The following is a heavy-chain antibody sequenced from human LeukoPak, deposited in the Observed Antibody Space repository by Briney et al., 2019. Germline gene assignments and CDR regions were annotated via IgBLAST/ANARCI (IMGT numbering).Heavy chain of an antibody. CDR2: IKEDGSAK. D-gene: IGHD5-12*01. V-gene: IGHV3-7*01. J-gene: IGHJ4*02. Sequence: GGSLRLSCAASGFRFSSYWMSWVRQAPGKGLEWLANIKEDGSAKYYLDSVKGRFTISRDNSKNSLYLQMNSLRAEDTAVYYCARANRVDIVATRLPDRIDYWGQGTLVTVSS. CDR1: GFRFSSYW. CDR3: ARANRVDIVATRLPDRIDY.